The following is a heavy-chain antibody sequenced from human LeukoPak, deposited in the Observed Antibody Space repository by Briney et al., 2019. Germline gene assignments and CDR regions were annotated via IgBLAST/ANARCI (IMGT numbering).Heavy chain of an antibody. D-gene: IGHD3-9*01. CDR1: GFTFSSYG. J-gene: IGHJ3*02. Sequence: PGRSLRLSCAASGFTFSSYGMHWVRQAPGKGLEWVAVISYDGSNKYYADSVKGRFTISRDNSKNTLYLQMNSLRAEDTAVYYCARERILSDDKSAFDIWGQGTKVTVSS. V-gene: IGHV3-30*03. CDR3: ARERILSDDKSAFDI. CDR2: ISYDGSNK.